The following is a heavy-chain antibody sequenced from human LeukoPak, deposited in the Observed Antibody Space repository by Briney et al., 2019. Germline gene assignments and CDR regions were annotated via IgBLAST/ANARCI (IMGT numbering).Heavy chain of an antibody. CDR3: ARTYSGRSYYFDC. V-gene: IGHV1-2*02. Sequence: ASVKVSCKASGYTFTGYYMHWVRQAPGQGLEWMGWINPNSGGTNYAQKFQGRVTMTRDTSISTAYMELSRLRSDDTAVYYCARTYSGRSYYFDCWGQGTLVTVSS. CDR1: GYTFTGYY. J-gene: IGHJ4*02. CDR2: INPNSGGT. D-gene: IGHD1-26*01.